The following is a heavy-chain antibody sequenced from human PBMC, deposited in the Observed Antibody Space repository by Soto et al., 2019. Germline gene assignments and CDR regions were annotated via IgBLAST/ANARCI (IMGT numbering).Heavy chain of an antibody. CDR3: ARDLEQLAPPSDYYYGMDV. Sequence: SETLSLTCTVSGGSISSGGYYWSWIRQHPGKGLEWIGYIYYSGSTYYNPSLKSRVTISLDTSKNQFSLKLSSVTAADTAVYYCARDLEQLAPPSDYYYGMDVWGKGTTVTVSS. V-gene: IGHV4-31*03. J-gene: IGHJ6*04. CDR1: GGSISSGGYY. D-gene: IGHD6-13*01. CDR2: IYYSGST.